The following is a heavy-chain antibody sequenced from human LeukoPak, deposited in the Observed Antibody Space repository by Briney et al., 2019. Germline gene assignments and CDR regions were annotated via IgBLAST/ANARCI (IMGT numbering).Heavy chain of an antibody. CDR1: GGSISSGSYY. V-gene: IGHV4-61*02. CDR2: IYTSGST. D-gene: IGHD2-15*01. Sequence: SETLSLTCTVSGGSISSGSYYWSWIGQPAGKGLEWIGRIYTSGSTNYNPSLKSRVTISVDTSKNQFSLKLSSVTAADTAVYYCARGGVAASHYYFDYWGQGTLVTVSS. CDR3: ARGGVAASHYYFDY. J-gene: IGHJ4*02.